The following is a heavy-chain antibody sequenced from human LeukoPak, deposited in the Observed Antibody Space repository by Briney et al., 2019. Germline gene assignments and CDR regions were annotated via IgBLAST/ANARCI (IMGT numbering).Heavy chain of an antibody. V-gene: IGHV4-59*01. D-gene: IGHD4-11*01. CDR3: ARERVMTTLGYFDY. Sequence: SETLSLTCTVSGGSISSYYWSWIRQPPGKGLEWIGYIYYSGSTNYNPSLKSRVTISVDTSKNQFSLKLSSVTAADTAVYYCARERVMTTLGYFDYWGQGTLVTVSS. CDR1: GGSISSYY. CDR2: IYYSGST. J-gene: IGHJ4*02.